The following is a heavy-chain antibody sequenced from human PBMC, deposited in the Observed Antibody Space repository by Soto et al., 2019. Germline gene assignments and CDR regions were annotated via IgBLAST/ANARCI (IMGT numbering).Heavy chain of an antibody. Sequence: SVKVSCKASGGTFSSSAISWVRQAPGQGLEWMGVIIPVFGTANYTQKFQGRVTITADESTSTAYMEMSSLRFEDTALYYCARAPFYKQQLEKGGRYAYYYYAMAFGGKGTTAPVPP. J-gene: IGHJ6*04. CDR3: ARAPFYKQQLEKGGRYAYYYYAMAF. CDR2: IIPVFGTA. D-gene: IGHD6-13*01. V-gene: IGHV1-69*13. CDR1: GGTFSSSA.